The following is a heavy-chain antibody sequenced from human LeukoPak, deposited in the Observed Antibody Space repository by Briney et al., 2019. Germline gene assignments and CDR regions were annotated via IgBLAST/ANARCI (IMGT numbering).Heavy chain of an antibody. V-gene: IGHV3-7*03. D-gene: IGHD2-2*01. CDR2: IRQDGSEK. CDR1: GFTFSSYW. Sequence: PGGSLRLSCAASGFTFSSYWMTWVRQAPGKGLEWVANIRQDGSEKFYVDSVKGRFIISRDNAKNSVSLEMNSLRAEDTAMYYCARGFCSTISCPEGSPLSRPWGQGTQVTVSS. CDR3: ARGFCSTISCPEGSPLSRP. J-gene: IGHJ5*02.